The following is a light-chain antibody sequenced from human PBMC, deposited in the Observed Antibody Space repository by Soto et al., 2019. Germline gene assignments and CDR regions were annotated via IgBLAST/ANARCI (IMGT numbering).Light chain of an antibody. V-gene: IGKV3-11*01. Sequence: EIVLTQSPATLSLSPGERATLSCRASQYVSTYLAWYQQKPGQAPTRLIHDASNRATGIPARFSGSGSTTDFTLTISSLEPEDFAVYYCQQRGNWPLTFGGGTKVEIK. CDR3: QQRGNWPLT. CDR2: DAS. CDR1: QYVSTY. J-gene: IGKJ4*01.